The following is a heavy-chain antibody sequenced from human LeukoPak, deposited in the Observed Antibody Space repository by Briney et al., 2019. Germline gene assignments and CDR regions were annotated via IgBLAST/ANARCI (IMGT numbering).Heavy chain of an antibody. CDR2: IYYSGST. Sequence: SETLSLICTVSGGSISSSSYYWGWIRQPPGKGLEWIGSIYYSGSTYYNASLKSRVTISVDTSKNQFSLKLSSVTAADTAVYYCARSVGGYYGSGTGYYFDYWGQGTLVTVSS. V-gene: IGHV4-39*01. CDR1: GGSISSSSYY. CDR3: ARSVGGYYGSGTGYYFDY. J-gene: IGHJ4*02. D-gene: IGHD3-10*01.